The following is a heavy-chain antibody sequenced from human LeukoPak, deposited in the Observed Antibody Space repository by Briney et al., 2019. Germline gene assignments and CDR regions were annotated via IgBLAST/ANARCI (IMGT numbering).Heavy chain of an antibody. D-gene: IGHD3-10*01. CDR1: GGSFSGYY. J-gene: IGHJ6*03. CDR2: INHSGST. Sequence: DPSETLSLTCAVYGGSFSGYYWSWIRQPPGKGLEWIGEINHSGSTNYNPSLKSRVTMSVDTSKNQFSLKLSSVTAADTAVYYCARESSGIDYYYYYYMDVWGKGTTVTISS. CDR3: ARESSGIDYYYYYYMDV. V-gene: IGHV4-34*01.